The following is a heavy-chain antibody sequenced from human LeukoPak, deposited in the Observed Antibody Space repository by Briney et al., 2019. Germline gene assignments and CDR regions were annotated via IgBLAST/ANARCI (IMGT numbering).Heavy chain of an antibody. Sequence: ASVRVSCKASRYTFTSYGISRVCPALRQGLERMGWISAYNGNTNYAQKLQGRVTMTTDTSTSTAYIELRSLRSDDTAVYYCARDYLIAVAGTADYWGQATLVTVSS. D-gene: IGHD6-19*01. J-gene: IGHJ4*02. CDR2: ISAYNGNT. CDR1: RYTFTSYG. V-gene: IGHV1-18*01. CDR3: ARDYLIAVAGTADY.